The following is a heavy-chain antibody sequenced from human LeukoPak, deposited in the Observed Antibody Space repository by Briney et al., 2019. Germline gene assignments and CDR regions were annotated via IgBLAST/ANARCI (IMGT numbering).Heavy chain of an antibody. Sequence: GGSLRLSCAASGFTFSDYYMSWIRQAPGKGLEWVSYISSSGSTIYYADSVKGRFTISRDNAKNSLYLQMNSLRAEDTAVYYCARDHSGCDVDYYYYDMDVWGQGTTVTVSS. CDR1: GFTFSDYY. J-gene: IGHJ6*02. CDR3: ARDHSGCDVDYYYYDMDV. CDR2: ISSSGSTI. V-gene: IGHV3-11*01. D-gene: IGHD5-12*01.